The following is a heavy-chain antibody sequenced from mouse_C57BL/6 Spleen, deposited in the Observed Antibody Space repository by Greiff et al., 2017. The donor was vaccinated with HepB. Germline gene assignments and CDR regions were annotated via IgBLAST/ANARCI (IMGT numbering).Heavy chain of an antibody. CDR3: ARPDLLLRSMDY. D-gene: IGHD1-1*01. CDR1: GYTFTDYN. V-gene: IGHV1-22*01. Sequence: EVMLVESGPELVNPGSSVKMSCKASGYTFTDYNMHWVKQIHGKSLEWIGYINPNNGGTSYNQKFKGKATLTVNKSSSTAYMELRSLTSEDSAVYYCARPDLLLRSMDYWGQGISVTVSS. J-gene: IGHJ4*01. CDR2: INPNNGGT.